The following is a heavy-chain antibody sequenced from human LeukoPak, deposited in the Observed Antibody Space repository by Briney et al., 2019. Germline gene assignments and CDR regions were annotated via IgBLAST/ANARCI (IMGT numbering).Heavy chain of an antibody. J-gene: IGHJ4*02. CDR2: IYYSGST. CDR3: ASQLTKRWLQPYFDY. V-gene: IGHV4-30-4*01. Sequence: PSQTLSLTCTVSGGSISSGDYYWSWIRQPPGKGLEWIGYIYYSGSTYYNPSLKSRVTISVDTSKNQFSLKLSSVTAADTAVYYCASQLTKRWLQPYFDYWGQGTLVTVSS. CDR1: GGSISSGDYY. D-gene: IGHD5-24*01.